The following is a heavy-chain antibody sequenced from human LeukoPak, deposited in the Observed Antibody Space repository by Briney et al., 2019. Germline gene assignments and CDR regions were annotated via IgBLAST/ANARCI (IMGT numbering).Heavy chain of an antibody. Sequence: GSPRLSCAASGFTFSSYTMHWVRQAPGKGLEYVSAISNNGGTTYYANSVKGRFTISRDNSKNTLYLQMGSLRVEDMAVYYCARVASSGTYGDYWGQGTLVTVSP. V-gene: IGHV3-64*01. J-gene: IGHJ4*02. CDR1: GFTFSSYT. CDR2: ISNNGGTT. CDR3: ARVASSGTYGDY. D-gene: IGHD1-26*01.